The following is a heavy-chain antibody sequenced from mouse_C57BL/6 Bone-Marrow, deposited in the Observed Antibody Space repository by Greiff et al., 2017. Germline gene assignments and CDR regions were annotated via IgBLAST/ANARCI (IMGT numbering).Heavy chain of an antibody. J-gene: IGHJ1*03. CDR3: TDGNYWYFDV. Sequence: VQLQQSGAELVRPGASVKLSCTASGFNIKDYYMHWVKQRPEQGLEWIGRIDPEDGDTEYAPKFQGKATMTAASSSNTAYLQLSSLTSEDTAVYYCTDGNYWYFDVWGTGTTVTVSS. CDR1: GFNIKDYY. V-gene: IGHV14-1*01. CDR2: IDPEDGDT. D-gene: IGHD2-1*01.